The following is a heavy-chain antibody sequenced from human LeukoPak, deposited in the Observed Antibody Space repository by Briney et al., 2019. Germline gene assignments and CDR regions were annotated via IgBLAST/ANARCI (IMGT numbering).Heavy chain of an antibody. D-gene: IGHD2-21*02. V-gene: IGHV5-51*01. CDR3: ARRSYCGGDCYSDY. CDR1: GSSFSNYW. J-gene: IGHJ4*02. CDR2: IYPGDSDT. Sequence: GASLQISCQGSGSSFSNYWIGWVRQLAGKGLEWMGIIYPGDSDTRYSPSFQGQVTISADKSISTAYLQWSSLKASDTAMYYCARRSYCGGDCYSDYWGQGTLVTVSS.